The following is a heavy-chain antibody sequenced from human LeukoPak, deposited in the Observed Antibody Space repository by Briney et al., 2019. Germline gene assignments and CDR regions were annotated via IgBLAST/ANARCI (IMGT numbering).Heavy chain of an antibody. CDR2: IYYSGST. CDR1: GGSISSSSNY. J-gene: IGHJ4*02. V-gene: IGHV4-39*01. CDR3: ATLGIAVAEGGFDY. Sequence: SETLSLTCTVSGGSISSSSNYWGGLRQPPGKGLEWFGSIYYSGSTYYNPSLKSRVTISVDTSKNQFSLKLSSVTAADTAVYYCATLGIAVAEGGFDYWGQGTLVTVSS. D-gene: IGHD6-19*01.